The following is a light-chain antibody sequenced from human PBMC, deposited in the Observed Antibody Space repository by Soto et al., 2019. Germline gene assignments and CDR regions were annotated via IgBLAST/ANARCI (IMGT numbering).Light chain of an antibody. Sequence: EIVMTQSPATLSVSPGDRATLSCRANQSVRSNLAWYQQRPGQAPRLLIYGASTRAAGVPARFSGSGSGTEFTLTISSLQSEDFAVYYCQQYNDRPPITFGQGTRLEIK. CDR2: GAS. CDR1: QSVRSN. J-gene: IGKJ5*01. CDR3: QQYNDRPPIT. V-gene: IGKV3-15*01.